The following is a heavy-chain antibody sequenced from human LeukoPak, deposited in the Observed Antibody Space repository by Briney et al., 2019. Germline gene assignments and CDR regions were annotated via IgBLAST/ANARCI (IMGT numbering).Heavy chain of an antibody. CDR3: VREASRAGTYYLDY. J-gene: IGHJ4*02. CDR1: GGSINSYY. Sequence: SETLSLTCTVSGGSINSYYWSWLRQPPGKGLEWLGYIYYSGSTSYNPSLKSRVTISVDTSKNQFSLKLRSVTAADTAVYFCVREASRAGTYYLDYWGQGTLLTVSS. D-gene: IGHD3-10*01. V-gene: IGHV4-59*01. CDR2: IYYSGST.